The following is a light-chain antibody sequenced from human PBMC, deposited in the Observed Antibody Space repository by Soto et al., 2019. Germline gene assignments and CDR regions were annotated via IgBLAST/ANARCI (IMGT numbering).Light chain of an antibody. CDR1: QSINRN. J-gene: IGKJ1*01. CDR2: AAS. Sequence: DIQMTQSPSSLSASVGDRVTITCRASQSINRNLNWYQQKPGKAPRLLIYAASSLQSGVPSRFTGSGSGTDFIFTISSLQPEDFATYYCQQSYSTPWTFGPGIKVEIK. CDR3: QQSYSTPWT. V-gene: IGKV1-39*01.